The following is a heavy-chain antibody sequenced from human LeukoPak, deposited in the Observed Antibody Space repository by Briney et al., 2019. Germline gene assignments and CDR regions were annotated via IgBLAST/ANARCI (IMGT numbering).Heavy chain of an antibody. V-gene: IGHV4-61*02. CDR3: ARSTSGSSPLHY. D-gene: IGHD1-26*01. CDR1: GGSISSGSYY. CDR2: IYTSGST. J-gene: IGHJ4*02. Sequence: PSQTLSLTCTVSGGSISSGSYYWSWIRQPAGKGLEWIGRIYTSGSTNYNPSLKSRVTISVDTSKNQFSLKLSSVTAADTAVYYCARSTSGSSPLHYWGQGTLVTVSS.